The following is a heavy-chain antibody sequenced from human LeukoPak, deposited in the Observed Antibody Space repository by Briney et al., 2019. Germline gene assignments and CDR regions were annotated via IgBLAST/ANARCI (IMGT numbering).Heavy chain of an antibody. CDR1: GYTFTGYY. CDR2: INPNSGGT. D-gene: IGHD6-13*01. CDR3: ARGIAAAGSIDY. J-gene: IGHJ4*02. V-gene: IGHV1-2*02. Sequence: ASVKVSCKAPGYTFTGYYMHWVRQAPGQGLEWMGWINPNSGGTNYAQKLQGRVTMTTDTSTSTAYMELRSLRSDDTAVYYCARGIAAAGSIDYWGQGTLVTVSS.